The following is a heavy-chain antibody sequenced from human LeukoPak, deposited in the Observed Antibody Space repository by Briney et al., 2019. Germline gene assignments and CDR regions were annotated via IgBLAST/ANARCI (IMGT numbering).Heavy chain of an antibody. CDR2: LSGTTGST. V-gene: IGHV3-23*01. CDR3: AKGREMATITDFDY. J-gene: IGHJ4*02. Sequence: GGSLRLSCAASGFTFSNYAMSWVRQAPGKGLEWVSGLSGTTGSTYYADSVKGRFTISRDNSENMSYLQMNSLGAEDTALYYCAKGREMATITDFDYWGQGTLVTVSS. D-gene: IGHD5-24*01. CDR1: GFTFSNYA.